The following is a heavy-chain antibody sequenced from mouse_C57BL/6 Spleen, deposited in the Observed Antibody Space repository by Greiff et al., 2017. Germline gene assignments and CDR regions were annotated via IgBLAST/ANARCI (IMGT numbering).Heavy chain of an antibody. V-gene: IGHV1-53*01. Sequence: QVQLQQPGTELVKPGASVKLSCKASGYTFTSYWMHWVKQRPGQGLEWIGNINPSNGGTNYNEKFKSKATLTVDKSSSTAYMQLSSLTSEDSAVYYCARWGGYDYERAWFAYWGQGTLVTVSA. CDR1: GYTFTSYW. J-gene: IGHJ3*01. D-gene: IGHD2-4*01. CDR2: INPSNGGT. CDR3: ARWGGYDYERAWFAY.